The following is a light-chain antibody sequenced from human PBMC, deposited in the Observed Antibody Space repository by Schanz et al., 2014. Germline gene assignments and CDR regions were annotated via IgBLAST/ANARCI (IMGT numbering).Light chain of an antibody. J-gene: IGKJ1*01. Sequence: EIVMTQSPATLSVSPGERGTLSCRASQTVSNNLAWYQQKPGQTPRLLIYGASTRATGIPAKFSGSGSGTDFTLTISSLQAEDVAVYYCQQRSNWPPTWTFGQGTKVEIK. V-gene: IGKV3-15*01. CDR2: GAS. CDR1: QTVSNN. CDR3: QQRSNWPPTWT.